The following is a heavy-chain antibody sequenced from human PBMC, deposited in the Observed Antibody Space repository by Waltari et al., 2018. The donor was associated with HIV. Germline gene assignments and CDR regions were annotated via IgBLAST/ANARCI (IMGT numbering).Heavy chain of an antibody. CDR3: ASSSIAARDDCDY. D-gene: IGHD6-6*01. J-gene: IGHJ4*02. Sequence: QVQLQESGPGLVKPAETLSLTCTVSGGSISSYYWSWIRQPPGKGLEWIGYIYYSGSTNYNPSLKSRVTISVDTSKNQFSLKLSSVTAADTAVYYWASSSIAARDDCDYWGQGTLVTVSS. CDR1: GGSISSYY. CDR2: IYYSGST. V-gene: IGHV4-59*01.